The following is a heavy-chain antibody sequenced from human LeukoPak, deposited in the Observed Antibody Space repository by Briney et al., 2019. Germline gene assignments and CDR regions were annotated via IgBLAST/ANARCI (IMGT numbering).Heavy chain of an antibody. CDR1: EFTFSSYS. V-gene: IGHV3-21*01. CDR3: ARGDGSGWFIFDY. D-gene: IGHD6-19*01. CDR2: ISSSSSYI. J-gene: IGHJ4*02. Sequence: PGGSLRLSCAASEFTFSSYSMNWVRQAPGKGLEWVSSISSSSSYIYYADSVKGRFTISRDNAKNSLYLQMNSLRAEDTAVYYCARGDGSGWFIFDYWGQGTLVTVSS.